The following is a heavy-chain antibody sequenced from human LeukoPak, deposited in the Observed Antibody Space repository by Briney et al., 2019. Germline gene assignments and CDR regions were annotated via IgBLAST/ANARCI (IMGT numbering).Heavy chain of an antibody. CDR1: GHPFTAFY. J-gene: IGHJ4*02. CDR2: INLNSGGT. D-gene: IGHD6-6*01. Sequence: ASVKVSCKASGHPFTAFYMYWVRQAPGQGLEWMGYINLNSGGTNYAQKFLDRLTMTRDTSISTAYMELSGLRSDDTAVYYCARDEAASRLNSFDYWVQGTLVTVSS. V-gene: IGHV1-2*02. CDR3: ARDEAASRLNSFDY.